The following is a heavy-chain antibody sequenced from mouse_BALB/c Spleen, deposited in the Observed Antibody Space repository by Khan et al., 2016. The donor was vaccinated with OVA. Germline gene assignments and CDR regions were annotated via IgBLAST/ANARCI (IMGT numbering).Heavy chain of an antibody. CDR3: ARGYFGNYEFAY. V-gene: IGHV1S132*01. CDR1: GYTFTSYW. Sequence: QVQLKQSGAELVKPGASVKLSCKTSGYTFTSYWIQWVKQRPGQGLGWIGQIFPGAGTTYYNENFKGKATLNIDTSSTTAYMQLSSLTSEDSAVYFCARGYFGNYEFAYWGQGTLVTVSA. CDR2: IFPGAGTT. J-gene: IGHJ3*01. D-gene: IGHD2-1*01.